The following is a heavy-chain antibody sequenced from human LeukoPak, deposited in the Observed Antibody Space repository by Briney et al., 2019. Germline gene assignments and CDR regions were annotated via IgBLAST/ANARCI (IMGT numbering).Heavy chain of an antibody. CDR2: IWYDGSNK. V-gene: IGHV3-33*01. CDR3: ARDSPDIVVVPAAPDY. Sequence: GGSLRLSCAASGFTFSSYGMHWVRQAPGKGLEWVAVIWYDGSNKYYADSVKGRFTISRDNSKNTLYLQMNSLRAEDTAVNYCARDSPDIVVVPAAPDYWGQGTLVTVSS. CDR1: GFTFSSYG. D-gene: IGHD2-2*01. J-gene: IGHJ4*02.